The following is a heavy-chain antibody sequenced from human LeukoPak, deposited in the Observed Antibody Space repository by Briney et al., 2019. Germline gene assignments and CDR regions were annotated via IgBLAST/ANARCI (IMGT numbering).Heavy chain of an antibody. V-gene: IGHV3-11*04. CDR3: VRETPYYYDSSGHLDY. Sequence: SGGSLRLSXAASGFTFSDYYMSWIRQAPGKGLEWVSYISSSGSTIYYADSVKGRFTISRDNAKNSLYLQMNSLRAEDTAVYYCVRETPYYYDSSGHLDYWGQGTLVTVSS. D-gene: IGHD3-22*01. CDR1: GFTFSDYY. CDR2: ISSSGSTI. J-gene: IGHJ4*02.